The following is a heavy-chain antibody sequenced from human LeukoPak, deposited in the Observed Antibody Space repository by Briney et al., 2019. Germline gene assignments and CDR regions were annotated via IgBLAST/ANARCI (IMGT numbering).Heavy chain of an antibody. Sequence: SSETLSLTCVVSGYSISSGYFWGWIRQPPGNGLEWIGSIYHIGTTYYNPSLKSRVTISLDTSKNQFSLNLSSVTAADTAVYYCARAGSGYPDYWGQGTLVTVSS. V-gene: IGHV4-38-2*01. CDR1: GYSISSGYF. CDR3: ARAGSGYPDY. J-gene: IGHJ4*02. CDR2: IYHIGTT. D-gene: IGHD3-22*01.